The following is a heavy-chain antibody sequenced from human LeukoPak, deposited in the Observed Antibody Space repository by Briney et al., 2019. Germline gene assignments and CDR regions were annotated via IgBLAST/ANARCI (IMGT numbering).Heavy chain of an antibody. J-gene: IGHJ4*02. CDR3: ATVTDYYDSSGNED. CDR1: GGSFSGYY. D-gene: IGHD3-22*01. Sequence: SETLSLTCAVYGGSFSGYYWSWIRQPPGKGLEWIGEINHSGSTNYNPSLKSRVTTSVDTSENQFSLKLSSVTAADTAVYYCATVTDYYDSSGNEDWGQGTLVTVSS. V-gene: IGHV4-34*01. CDR2: INHSGST.